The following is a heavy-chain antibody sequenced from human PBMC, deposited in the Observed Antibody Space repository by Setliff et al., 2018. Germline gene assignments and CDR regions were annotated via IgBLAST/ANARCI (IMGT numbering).Heavy chain of an antibody. CDR1: GGSISSPSYF. CDR2: IYYSGSS. CDR3: ARHYGGGYKHFDY. Sequence: PSETLSLTCTVSGGSISSPSYFWGWVRQPPGKEMEWIATIYYSGSSYYNPSLKSRLTISVDTSKNPFSLKLSSVTTADTAVYYCARHYGGGYKHFDYWGQGTLVTVSS. J-gene: IGHJ4*02. V-gene: IGHV4-39*01. D-gene: IGHD5-12*01.